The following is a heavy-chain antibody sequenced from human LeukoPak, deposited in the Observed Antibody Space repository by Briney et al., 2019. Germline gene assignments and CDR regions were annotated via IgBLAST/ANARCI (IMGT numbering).Heavy chain of an antibody. D-gene: IGHD4-17*01. Sequence: ASVKVSCKASGYDFINYGISWVRQAPGQGLEWMGWRSIYNGNTDYKLQGRVTITTDESTSTAYMEVSSLRSDDTAVYYCARGTHDYGYYSPLYWGQGTLVTVSS. CDR3: ARGTHDYGYYSPLY. CDR2: RSIYNGNT. CDR1: GYDFINYG. J-gene: IGHJ4*02. V-gene: IGHV1-18*01.